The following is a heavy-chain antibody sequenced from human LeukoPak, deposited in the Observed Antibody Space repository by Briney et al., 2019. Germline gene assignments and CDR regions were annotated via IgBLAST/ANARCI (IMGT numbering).Heavy chain of an antibody. J-gene: IGHJ6*02. CDR1: GFTFSSYS. D-gene: IGHD4-17*01. CDR3: ARQEYGDYYYYYYGMDV. CDR2: ISSSSSYI. Sequence: GGSLRLSCAASGFTFSSYSMNWVRQAPGKGLEWVSSISSSSSYIYYADSVKGRFTISRDNAKNSLYLQMNGLRAEDTAVYYCARQEYGDYYYYYYGMDVWGQGTTVTVSS. V-gene: IGHV3-21*01.